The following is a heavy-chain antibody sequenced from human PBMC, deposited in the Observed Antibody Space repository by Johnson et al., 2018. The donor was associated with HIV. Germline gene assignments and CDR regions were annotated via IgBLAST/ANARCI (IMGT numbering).Heavy chain of an antibody. CDR1: GFTFDDYA. Sequence: VQLVESGGGLVQPGRSLRLSCAASGFTFDDYAMHWVRQAPGKGLEWVSGISWNSGSIGYADSLKGRFTISRDNAKNSLYLQMNSLRAEDTAVYYCATFGGGSFHAFDIWGQGTMVTVSS. V-gene: IGHV3-9*01. D-gene: IGHD1-26*01. CDR3: ATFGGGSFHAFDI. CDR2: ISWNSGSI. J-gene: IGHJ3*02.